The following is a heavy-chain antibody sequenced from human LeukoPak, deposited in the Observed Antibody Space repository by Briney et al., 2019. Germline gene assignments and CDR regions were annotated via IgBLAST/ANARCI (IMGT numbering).Heavy chain of an antibody. CDR3: ARERYGGNFLHPAAGY. CDR1: GFTFSSYA. D-gene: IGHD4-23*01. Sequence: PGGSLRLSCAASGFTFSSYAMHWVRQAPGKGLEWVAVISYDGSNKYYADSVKGRFTISRDNSKNTLYLRMNSLRAEDTAVYYCARERYGGNFLHPAAGYWGQGTLVTVSS. V-gene: IGHV3-30-3*01. J-gene: IGHJ4*02. CDR2: ISYDGSNK.